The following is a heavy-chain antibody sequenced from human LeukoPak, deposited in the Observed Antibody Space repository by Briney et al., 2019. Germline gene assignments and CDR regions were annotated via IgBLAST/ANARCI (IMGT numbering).Heavy chain of an antibody. Sequence: GGSLRLSCAASGFTFSSYAMSWVRQAPGQGLEWVSTISGSGYSTYYADSVKGRFTISRDNSKNTLNLQMDSLRAEDTAVYYCAKNYDDSSDYYTFDYWGQGTLVTVSS. CDR3: AKNYDDSSDYYTFDY. V-gene: IGHV3-23*01. D-gene: IGHD3-22*01. J-gene: IGHJ4*02. CDR1: GFTFSSYA. CDR2: ISGSGYST.